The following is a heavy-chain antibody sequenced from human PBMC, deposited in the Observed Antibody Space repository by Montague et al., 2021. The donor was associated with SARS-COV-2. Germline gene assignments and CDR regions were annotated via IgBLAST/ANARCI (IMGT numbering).Heavy chain of an antibody. D-gene: IGHD4-17*01. CDR3: ARDNMVTTFGDPYCIDS. CDR1: GSSVRSYY. J-gene: IGHJ4*02. V-gene: IGHV4-59*02. Sequence: SETLSLTCIVAGSSVRSYYWSWIRQPPGKGLEWIGYIYDSGSTNXNPSLKSRVTISVDTSKNQFSLKLCAVTAADAAVYYCARDNMVTTFGDPYCIDSWGQGTLVTVSA. CDR2: IYDSGST.